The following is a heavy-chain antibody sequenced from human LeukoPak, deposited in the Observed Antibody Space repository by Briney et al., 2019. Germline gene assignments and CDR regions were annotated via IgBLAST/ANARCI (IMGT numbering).Heavy chain of an antibody. D-gene: IGHD6-13*01. Sequence: SETLSLTCTVSGGSISSSSYYWDWIRQPPGKGLEWIGSIYYSGSTYYNPSLKSRLTISVDTSKNQFSLKLSSVTAADTAVYYCARRCIAAAGTFDYWGQGTLVTVSS. V-gene: IGHV4-39*01. J-gene: IGHJ4*02. CDR2: IYYSGST. CDR1: GGSISSSSYY. CDR3: ARRCIAAAGTFDY.